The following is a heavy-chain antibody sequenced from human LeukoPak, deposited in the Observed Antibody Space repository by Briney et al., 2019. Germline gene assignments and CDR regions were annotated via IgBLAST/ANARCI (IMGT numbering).Heavy chain of an antibody. J-gene: IGHJ4*02. Sequence: PGGSLRLSCAASGFTFNTYWMSWVRQAPGKGLEWVSGINWNGGSTGYADSVKGRFTISRDNAKNSLYPQMNSLRAEDTALYYCARGGIAVAGYAFDYWGQGTLVTVSS. V-gene: IGHV3-20*04. D-gene: IGHD6-19*01. CDR2: INWNGGST. CDR3: ARGGIAVAGYAFDY. CDR1: GFTFNTYW.